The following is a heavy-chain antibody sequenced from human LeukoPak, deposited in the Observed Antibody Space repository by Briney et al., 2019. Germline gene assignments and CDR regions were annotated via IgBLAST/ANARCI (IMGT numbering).Heavy chain of an antibody. J-gene: IGHJ4*02. D-gene: IGHD1-26*01. Sequence: GASVKVSCKASGYTFTSYYMHWVRQAPGQGLEWMEIINPSGGSTSYAQKFQGRVTMTRDTSTSTVYMELSSLRSEDTAVYYCARDNIVGAIDYWGQGTLVTVSS. V-gene: IGHV1-46*01. CDR2: INPSGGST. CDR1: GYTFTSYY. CDR3: ARDNIVGAIDY.